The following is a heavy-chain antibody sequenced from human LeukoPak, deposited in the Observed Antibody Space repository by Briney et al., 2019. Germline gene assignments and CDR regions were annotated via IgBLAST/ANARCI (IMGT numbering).Heavy chain of an antibody. CDR3: TRGRSKYYYDSSGYLDH. CDR1: GFTFGDYA. CDR2: IRSKAYGGTT. D-gene: IGHD3-22*01. V-gene: IGHV3-49*04. Sequence: GGSLRLSCTASGFTFGDYAMSWVRQAPGKGLEWVGFIRSKAYGGTTEYAASVKGRCTISRDDSKSIACLQMNSLKTEDTAVYYCTRGRSKYYYDSSGYLDHWGQGTLVTVSS. J-gene: IGHJ4*02.